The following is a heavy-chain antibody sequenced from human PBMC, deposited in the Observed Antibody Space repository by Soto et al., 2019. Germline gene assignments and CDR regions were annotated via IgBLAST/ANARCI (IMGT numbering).Heavy chain of an antibody. Sequence: QVQLQESGPGLVKPSQTLSLTCTVSGASISSGEYYWNWIRQPPGKGLEWIGHIYYSGSTHYNPSLKSLVTISVDTSKNQFSLDLSSVTAADTAVYYCARRFGDYNYYYYGMDVWGQGTTVTVSS. J-gene: IGHJ6*02. V-gene: IGHV4-30-4*01. CDR3: ARRFGDYNYYYYGMDV. CDR1: GASISSGEYY. D-gene: IGHD4-17*01. CDR2: IYYSGST.